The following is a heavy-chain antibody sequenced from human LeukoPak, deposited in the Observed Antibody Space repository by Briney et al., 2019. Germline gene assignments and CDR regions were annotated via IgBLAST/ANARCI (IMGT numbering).Heavy chain of an antibody. CDR1: GGSITSSSYY. Sequence: SETLSLTCTVSGGSITSSSYYWGWIRQPPGRGLEWIGIIYYSGGTYYNPSLKSRVTISVDKSKNQFSLKLSSVTAADTAVYYCARTYGSGSYLRWFDPWGQGTLVTISS. CDR2: IYYSGGT. D-gene: IGHD3-10*01. V-gene: IGHV4-39*07. CDR3: ARTYGSGSYLRWFDP. J-gene: IGHJ5*02.